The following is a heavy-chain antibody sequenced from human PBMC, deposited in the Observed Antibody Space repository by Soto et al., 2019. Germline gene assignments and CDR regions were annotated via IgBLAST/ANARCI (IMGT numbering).Heavy chain of an antibody. CDR3: AGVVIRARPYNWFDP. J-gene: IGHJ5*02. D-gene: IGHD2-21*01. CDR2: IYYSGST. CDR1: SGSISSGSYF. Sequence: SETLSLTCTVSSGSISSGSYFWSWIRQHPGKGLEWIGHIYYSGSTYYNPSLQSRVSISVDTSKNQFSLRLRSVTAADTAVYCCAGVVIRARPYNWFDPWGQGTLVTVSS. V-gene: IGHV4-31*03.